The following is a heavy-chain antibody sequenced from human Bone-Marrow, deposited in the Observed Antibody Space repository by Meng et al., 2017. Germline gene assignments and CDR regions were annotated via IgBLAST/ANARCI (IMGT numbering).Heavy chain of an antibody. CDR1: GFTFTNYA. CDR3: AKSPYSLYYYYGMDV. D-gene: IGHD6-13*01. CDR2: ISGSDGST. Sequence: GGSLRLSCVASGFTFTNYALSWVRQAPGKGLEWVSFISGSDGSTYYADSVKGRFTISRDNSRNTLYLQMNNLRAEDTAVYYCAKSPYSLYYYYGMDVWGQGTTVTVSS. V-gene: IGHV3-23*01. J-gene: IGHJ6*02.